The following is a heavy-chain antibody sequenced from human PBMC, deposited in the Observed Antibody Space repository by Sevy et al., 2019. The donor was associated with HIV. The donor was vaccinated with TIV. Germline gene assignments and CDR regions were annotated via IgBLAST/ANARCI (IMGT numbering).Heavy chain of an antibody. CDR2: IRQDGNEI. V-gene: IGHV3-7*03. Sequence: GGSLRLSCDASGFTFDMYWMQWVRQAPGKGLEWVANIRQDGNEIYYAASVRGRFTISRDNAKGSLYLQMNNLRVEDTATYCCARRYFDLWGQGTLVTVSS. CDR1: GFTFDMYW. CDR3: ARRYFDL. J-gene: IGHJ4*02.